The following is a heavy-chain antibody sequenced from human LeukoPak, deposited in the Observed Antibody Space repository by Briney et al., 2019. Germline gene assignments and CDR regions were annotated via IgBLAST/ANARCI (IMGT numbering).Heavy chain of an antibody. D-gene: IGHD2-2*01. CDR1: GGTFSSYA. CDR2: IVPIFGTA. CDR3: ARVFCSSTSCPFDY. Sequence: GASVKVSCKASGGTFSSYAISWVRQAPGQGLEWMGGIVPIFGTANYAQKFQGRVTITTDESTNTAYMELSSLRSEDTAVYYCARVFCSSTSCPFDYWGQGTLVTVSS. J-gene: IGHJ4*02. V-gene: IGHV1-69*05.